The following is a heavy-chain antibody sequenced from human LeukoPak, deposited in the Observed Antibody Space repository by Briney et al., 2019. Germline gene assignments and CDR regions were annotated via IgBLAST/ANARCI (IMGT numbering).Heavy chain of an antibody. CDR3: ASGMVRGPFDY. D-gene: IGHD3-10*01. V-gene: IGHV1-69*13. Sequence: GASVKVSCKASGGTFSSYAISWVRQAPGQGLEWMGGIIPIFGTANYAQKFQGRVTITADESTSTAYMELSSLRSEDTAMYYCASGMVRGPFDYWGQGTLVTVSS. CDR2: IIPIFGTA. CDR1: GGTFSSYA. J-gene: IGHJ4*02.